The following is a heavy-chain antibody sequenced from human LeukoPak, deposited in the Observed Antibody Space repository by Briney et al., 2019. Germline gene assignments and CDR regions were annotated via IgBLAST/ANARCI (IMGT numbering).Heavy chain of an antibody. CDR2: INPSGGST. CDR3: ATQPNYCDSSGYYYLSPLDY. CDR1: GYTFTSYY. Sequence: GASVKVSCKASGYTFTSYYMHWVRQAPGQGLEWMGIINPSGGSTSYAQKFQGRVTMTRDTSTSTVYMELSSLRSEDTAVYYCATQPNYCDSSGYYYLSPLDYWGQGTLVTVSS. V-gene: IGHV1-46*01. J-gene: IGHJ4*02. D-gene: IGHD3-22*01.